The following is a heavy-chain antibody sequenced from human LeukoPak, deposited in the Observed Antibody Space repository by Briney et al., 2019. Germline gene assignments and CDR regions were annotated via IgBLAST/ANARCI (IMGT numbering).Heavy chain of an antibody. CDR2: IYPGDSDT. CDR1: GYSFTSYW. J-gene: IGHJ4*02. D-gene: IGHD4-17*01. V-gene: IGHV5-51*03. Sequence: PGESLKISCKGSGYSFTSYWIGWVRQMPGKGLEWMGIIYPGDSDTRYSPSFQGQVTISADKSISTPYLQWSSLKASDTAMYYCARPPSYYGDYFDYWGQGTLVTVSS. CDR3: ARPPSYYGDYFDY.